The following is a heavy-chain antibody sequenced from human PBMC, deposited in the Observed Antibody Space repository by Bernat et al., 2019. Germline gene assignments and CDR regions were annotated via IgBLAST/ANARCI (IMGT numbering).Heavy chain of an antibody. CDR1: GFPFSSYW. J-gene: IGHJ6*04. Sequence: EVQLVESGGGLVQPGGSLRLSCAASGFPFSSYWMSWVRQAPGKGREGVANIKQDGSEKYYVDSVKGRFTISRDNAKNSLYLQMNSLRAEDTAVYYCAREGDIVVVVAAVDVWGKGTTVTVSS. CDR2: IKQDGSEK. CDR3: AREGDIVVVVAAVDV. V-gene: IGHV3-7*01. D-gene: IGHD2-15*01.